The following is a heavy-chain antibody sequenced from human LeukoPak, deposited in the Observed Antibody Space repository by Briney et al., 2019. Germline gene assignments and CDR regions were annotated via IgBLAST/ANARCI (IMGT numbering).Heavy chain of an antibody. V-gene: IGHV3-23*01. CDR2: ISSSGESP. Sequence: LPGGSLRLSCAASGFTFSRYAMSWVRQGPGKGLEWVCGISSSGESPYYADSVEGRFTISRDNSKNMLYLEINSLRAEDTALYYCAKKSRDGYNPFDYLGQGTLVTASS. CDR3: AKKSRDGYNPFDY. J-gene: IGHJ4*02. D-gene: IGHD5-24*01. CDR1: GFTFSRYA.